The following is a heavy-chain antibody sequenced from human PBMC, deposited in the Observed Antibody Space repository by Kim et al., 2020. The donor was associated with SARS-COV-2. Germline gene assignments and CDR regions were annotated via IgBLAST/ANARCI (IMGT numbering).Heavy chain of an antibody. CDR2: IDTSTGHP. J-gene: IGHJ4*01. D-gene: IGHD1-26*01. V-gene: IGHV7-4-1*02. Sequence: ASVKVSCKASGYSFTTFAINWVRQSPGQGLEWMGWIDTSTGHPTYAKAFTGRFVFSLDTSVSTAYLQISSLKAEDTAVYYCSRDSVASYWGQGTLVTASS. CDR3: SRDSVASY. CDR1: GYSFTTFA.